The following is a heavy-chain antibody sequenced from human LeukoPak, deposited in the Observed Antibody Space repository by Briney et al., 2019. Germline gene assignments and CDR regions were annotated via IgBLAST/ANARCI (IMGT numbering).Heavy chain of an antibody. D-gene: IGHD6-19*01. V-gene: IGHV4-30-4*01. CDR2: IYYSGST. J-gene: IGHJ4*02. CDR3: ARLSSAWYPTFDF. Sequence: SQTLSLTCTVSGGSISSGDYYWSWIRQPPGKGLEWIGYIYYSGSTHYNPSLKSRVTTSVDTSRNLFSLKLSSVTAADTAVYYCARLSSAWYPTFDFWGQGTLVTVSS. CDR1: GGSISSGDYY.